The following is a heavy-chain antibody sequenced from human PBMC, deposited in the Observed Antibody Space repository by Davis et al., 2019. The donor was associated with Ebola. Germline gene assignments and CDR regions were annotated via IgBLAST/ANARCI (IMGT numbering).Heavy chain of an antibody. D-gene: IGHD1-1*01. V-gene: IGHV1-18*01. Sequence: ASVKVSCKASGYSFTGYGINWVRQAPGQGLAWMGWNSGYNGNTKYPQKLQGRVHMNTDTSTTTAYMEVGSLRSDDTAVYFCARAQFPTTSDHWGQGTLVTVSS. CDR3: ARAQFPTTSDH. CDR2: NSGYNGNT. J-gene: IGHJ4*02. CDR1: GYSFTGYG.